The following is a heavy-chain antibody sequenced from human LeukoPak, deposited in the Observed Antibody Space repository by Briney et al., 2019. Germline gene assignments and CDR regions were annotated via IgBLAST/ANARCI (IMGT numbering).Heavy chain of an antibody. V-gene: IGHV4-39*01. D-gene: IGHD3-10*01. CDR3: ARLKVAMVRGVPYFDY. J-gene: IGHJ4*02. Sequence: SETLSLTCTVTGGAINNDDYYWSWIRQPPGKGLECIGFISYNGSTRYSPSLSSRVSISVDTSKNQFSLRLTSVTAADTALYYCARLKVAMVRGVPYFDYWGQGALVTVSS. CDR2: ISYNGST. CDR1: GGAINNDDYY.